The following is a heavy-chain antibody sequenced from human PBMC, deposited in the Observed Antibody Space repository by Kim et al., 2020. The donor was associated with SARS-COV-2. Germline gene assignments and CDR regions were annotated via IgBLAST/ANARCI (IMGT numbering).Heavy chain of an antibody. V-gene: IGHV4-34*01. CDR3: ARDSSQWLVYFDY. J-gene: IGHJ4*02. D-gene: IGHD6-19*01. Sequence: NYNPSLKSRVTISVDTSKNQFSLKLSSVTAADTAVYYCARDSSQWLVYFDYWGQGTLVTVSS.